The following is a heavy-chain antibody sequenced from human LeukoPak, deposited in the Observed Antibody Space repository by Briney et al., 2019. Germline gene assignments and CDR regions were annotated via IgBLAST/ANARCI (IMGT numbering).Heavy chain of an antibody. CDR1: GFTFSSYG. D-gene: IGHD2-2*01. CDR2: IRYDGSNK. CDR3: AKDRLRLINIVVAIPDY. V-gene: IGHV3-30*02. Sequence: GGSLRLSCAASGFTFSSYGMHWVRQAPGKGLERVAFIRYDGSNKYYADSVKGRFTISRDNSKNTLYLQMNSLRAEDTAVYYCAKDRLRLINIVVAIPDYWGQGTLVTVSS. J-gene: IGHJ4*02.